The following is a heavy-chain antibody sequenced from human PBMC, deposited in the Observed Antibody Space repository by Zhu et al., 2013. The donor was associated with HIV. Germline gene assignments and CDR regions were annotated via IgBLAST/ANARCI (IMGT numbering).Heavy chain of an antibody. V-gene: IGHV1-69*06. J-gene: IGHJ3*01. D-gene: IGHD2-15*01. CDR3: ARERNSATRNAFDF. CDR2: IIPIFGTA. Sequence: QVQLVQSGAEVKKPGSSVKVSCQASGGTFSSYAISWVRQAPGQGLEWMGGIIPIFGTANYAQKFQGRVTITADKSTRTAYMEVSSLRSEDTAVYYCARERNSATRNAFDFWVKGQWSPSLQ. CDR1: GGTFSSYA.